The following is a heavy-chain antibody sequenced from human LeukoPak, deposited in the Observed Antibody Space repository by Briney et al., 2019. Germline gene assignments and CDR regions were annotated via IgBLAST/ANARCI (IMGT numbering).Heavy chain of an antibody. CDR2: TYYRSTWYD. D-gene: IGHD2-2*01. Sequence: SQTLSLTCAIFGDSVSSNSVTWNWIRQSPSRGLEWLGRTYYRSTWYDDYAVSVRGRITVNPDTSKNQFSLHLNSVTPEDTAVYYCARRLTQYDCFDPWGQGILVTVSS. CDR3: ARRLTQYDCFDP. V-gene: IGHV6-1*01. J-gene: IGHJ5*02. CDR1: GDSVSSNSVT.